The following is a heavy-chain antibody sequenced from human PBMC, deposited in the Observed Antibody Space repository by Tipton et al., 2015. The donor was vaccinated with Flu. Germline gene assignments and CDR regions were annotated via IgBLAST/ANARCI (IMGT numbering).Heavy chain of an antibody. CDR1: GGSISSSSYY. D-gene: IGHD1-26*01. CDR3: ARRWGATIYWYFDL. J-gene: IGHJ2*01. Sequence: TLSLTCTVPGGSISSSSYYWGWIRQPPGKGLEWIGSIYYSGSTYYNPSLKSRVTISVDTSKTQFSLKLSSVTAADTAVYYCARRWGATIYWYFDLWGRGTLVTVSS. CDR2: IYYSGST. V-gene: IGHV4-39*01.